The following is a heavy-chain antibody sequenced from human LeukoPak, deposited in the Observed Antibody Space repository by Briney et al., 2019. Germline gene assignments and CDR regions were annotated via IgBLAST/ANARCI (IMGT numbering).Heavy chain of an antibody. V-gene: IGHV4-59*01. CDR1: GGSISRYY. Sequence: SETLSLTCTVSGGSISRYYWSWIRQPPGKGLEWIGYVYYSGSTNYNPSLKSRVTISLDTSKNQFSLKLSSVTAADTAVYYCARGGLTYDSSLDYWGHGTLVTVSS. CDR2: VYYSGST. CDR3: ARGGLTYDSSLDY. J-gene: IGHJ4*01. D-gene: IGHD3-22*01.